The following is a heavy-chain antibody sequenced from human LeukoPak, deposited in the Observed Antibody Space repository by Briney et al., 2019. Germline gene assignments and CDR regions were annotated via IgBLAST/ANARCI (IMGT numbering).Heavy chain of an antibody. D-gene: IGHD2/OR15-2a*01. CDR2: INGRGDNT. Sequence: AGGSLRLSCAASGFTLSSYAMNWVRQAPGKGLEWVSAINGRGDNTYYADSVKGRFTISRDNSKSTLFLQMNSLRAEDTAIYYCAKDRVSPGFNLFDPWGQGTLVTVSS. V-gene: IGHV3-23*01. J-gene: IGHJ5*02. CDR3: AKDRVSPGFNLFDP. CDR1: GFTLSSYA.